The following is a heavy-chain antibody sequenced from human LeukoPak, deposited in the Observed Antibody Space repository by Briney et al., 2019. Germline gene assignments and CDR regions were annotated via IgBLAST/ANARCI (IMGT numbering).Heavy chain of an antibody. Sequence: GSLRLSCAASGFTFSNYAMRWVRQAPGKGLEWVSSISSNSRYIYYADSMRGRFTISRDNAKNSLYLQMNSLKPEDTAVYYCARVAEAAAFDSWGQGTLVTVSS. D-gene: IGHD6-13*01. CDR3: ARVAEAAAFDS. J-gene: IGHJ4*02. CDR1: GFTFSNYA. V-gene: IGHV3-21*06. CDR2: ISSNSRYI.